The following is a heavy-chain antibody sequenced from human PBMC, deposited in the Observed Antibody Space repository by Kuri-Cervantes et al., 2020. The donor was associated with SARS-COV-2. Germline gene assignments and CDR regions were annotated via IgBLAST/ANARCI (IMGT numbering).Heavy chain of an antibody. J-gene: IGHJ4*02. CDR2: IYYTGST. CDR3: ARGTIGFGDDYFDY. D-gene: IGHD4-17*01. V-gene: IGHV4-59*11. Sequence: SDTLSLTCTVSGASISRHYWSWIRQPPGKGLEWIGYIYYTGSTNSNPSLKSRVTISMDTSKSQFSLKVSSVTAADTAVYYCARGTIGFGDDYFDYWSQGTLVTVSS. CDR1: GASISRHY.